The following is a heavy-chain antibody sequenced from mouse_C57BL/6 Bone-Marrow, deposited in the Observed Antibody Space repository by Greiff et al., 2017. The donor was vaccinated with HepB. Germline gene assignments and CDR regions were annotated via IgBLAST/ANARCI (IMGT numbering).Heavy chain of an antibody. CDR3: ARRTRRRTMDY. J-gene: IGHJ4*01. V-gene: IGHV1-18*01. CDR2: INPNNGGT. Sequence: VQLQQSGPELVKPGASVKIPCKASGYTFTDYNMDWVKQSHGKSLEWIGDINPNNGGTNYNQKFKGKATLTVDKSSSTAYMELRSLTSEDTAVYYCARRTRRRTMDYWGQGTSVTVSS. CDR1: GYTFTDYN.